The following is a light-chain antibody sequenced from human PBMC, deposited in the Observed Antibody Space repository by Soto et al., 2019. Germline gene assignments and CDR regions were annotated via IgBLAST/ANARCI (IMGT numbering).Light chain of an antibody. J-gene: IGKJ2*02. V-gene: IGKV3D-20*02. CDR1: QSVSSSY. Sequence: EIVLTQSPGTLSLSPGERATLSCRASQSVSSSYLAWYQQKPGQAPRLLIYGASSRATGIPGRFSGSGSGTDFTLTISRLEPEDFAVYYCQQRGKWPSTFGRGTKVEMK. CDR2: GAS. CDR3: QQRGKWPST.